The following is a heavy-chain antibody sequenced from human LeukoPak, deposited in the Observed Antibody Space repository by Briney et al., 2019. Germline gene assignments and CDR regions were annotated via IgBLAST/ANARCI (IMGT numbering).Heavy chain of an antibody. Sequence: GASVKVSCKASGYTFTSYYMHWVRQAPGQGLEWMGIINPSGGSTSYAQKFQGRVTMTRDTSTSTVYMELSSLRSEDTAVYYCARERGLVGAIPAWFDPWGQGTLVTVSS. CDR2: INPSGGST. CDR1: GYTFTSYY. D-gene: IGHD1-26*01. CDR3: ARERGLVGAIPAWFDP. V-gene: IGHV1-46*01. J-gene: IGHJ5*02.